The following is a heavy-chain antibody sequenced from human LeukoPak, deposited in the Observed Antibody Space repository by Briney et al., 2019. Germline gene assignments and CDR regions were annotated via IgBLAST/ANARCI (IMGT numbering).Heavy chain of an antibody. CDR3: TKGLYSHYY. J-gene: IGHJ4*02. Sequence: PGGALRLSCEVSGLTFNMAWMSWGRPAPGKGLEWVGRIKSKADGGTTDYAAPVQGRFAISRDDSKSTLYLQMSGLETEDTAVYYCTKGLYSHYYWGQGTLVTVSS. CDR1: GLTFNMAW. CDR2: IKSKADGGTT. V-gene: IGHV3-15*01. D-gene: IGHD5-18*01.